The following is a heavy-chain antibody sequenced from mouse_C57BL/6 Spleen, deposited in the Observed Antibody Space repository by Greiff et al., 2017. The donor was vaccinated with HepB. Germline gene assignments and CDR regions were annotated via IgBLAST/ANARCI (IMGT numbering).Heavy chain of an antibody. CDR3: ARDRGYDYGFAY. Sequence: EVKLMESGPGLVKPSQSLSLTCSVTGYSITSGYYWNWIRQFPGNKLEWMGYISYDGSNNYNPSLKNRISITRDPSKNQFFLKLNSVTTEDTATYYCARDRGYDYGFAYWGQGTLVTVSA. CDR1: GYSITSGYY. D-gene: IGHD2-4*01. J-gene: IGHJ3*01. CDR2: ISYDGSN. V-gene: IGHV3-6*01.